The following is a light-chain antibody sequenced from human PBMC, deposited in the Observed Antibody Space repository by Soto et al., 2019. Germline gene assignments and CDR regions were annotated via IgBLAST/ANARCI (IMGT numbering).Light chain of an antibody. CDR3: QHGYRTPLT. CDR1: QSISTY. CDR2: AAS. J-gene: IGKJ4*01. Sequence: DIQMTQSPSSLSASVGDRVTITCRASQSISTYLHWYQQKPGKAPNLLIYAASTLQSGVTSRFSGNGSGTDYTLTISSLQPEDFATYFCQHGYRTPLTFGGGTKVDIK. V-gene: IGKV1-39*01.